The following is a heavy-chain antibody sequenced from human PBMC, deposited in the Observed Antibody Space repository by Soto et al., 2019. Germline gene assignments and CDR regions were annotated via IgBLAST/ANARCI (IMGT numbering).Heavy chain of an antibody. Sequence: EVQLVESGGGLVQPGGSLRLSCLVSGLTFSTYSMHWVRQAPGKGLVWVSRISSDGNTNYADFAKGRFTISRDNAKSTLFLQMDSLRDEGTAVFYCATASNWGQGTLVTVSS. J-gene: IGHJ4*02. V-gene: IGHV3-74*01. CDR3: ATASN. CDR1: GLTFSTYS. CDR2: ISSDGNT.